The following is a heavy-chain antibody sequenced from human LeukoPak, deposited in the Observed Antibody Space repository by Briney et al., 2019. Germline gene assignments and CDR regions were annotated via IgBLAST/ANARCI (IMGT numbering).Heavy chain of an antibody. CDR2: IYYSGST. D-gene: IGHD3-9*01. CDR3: ARVNFLTGYDY. V-gene: IGHV4-39*07. Sequence: SFTSYWIGWIRQPPGKGLEWIGSIYYSGSTYYNPSLKSRVTISVDTSKNQFSLKLSSVTAADTAVYYCARVNFLTGYDYWGQGTLVTVSS. J-gene: IGHJ4*02. CDR1: SFTSYW.